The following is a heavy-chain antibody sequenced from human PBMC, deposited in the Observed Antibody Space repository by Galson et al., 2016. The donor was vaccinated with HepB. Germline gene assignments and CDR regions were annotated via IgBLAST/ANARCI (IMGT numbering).Heavy chain of an antibody. D-gene: IGHD3-22*01. Sequence: VKVSCKASGYTFTRYGISWVRQAPGQGLEWMGVINPSGGSTKDAQKFQGRVTMTRDTSTSTVYMELSSLRSEDTAVYFCARGGYYDSSGSLRYWGQGTLVTVSS. CDR1: GYTFTRYG. V-gene: IGHV1-46*01. J-gene: IGHJ4*02. CDR3: ARGGYYDSSGSLRY. CDR2: INPSGGST.